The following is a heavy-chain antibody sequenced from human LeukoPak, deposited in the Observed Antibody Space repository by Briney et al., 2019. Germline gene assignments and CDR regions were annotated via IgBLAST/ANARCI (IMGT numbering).Heavy chain of an antibody. Sequence: GASVKVSCKASGGTFNSYAISWVRQAPGQGLEWMGRIIPILGIANYAQKFQGRVTITADKSTGTAYMELSSLRSEDTAVYYCARGNYWFGEFGGRWFDYWGQGTLVTVSS. CDR1: GGTFNSYA. CDR2: IIPILGIA. D-gene: IGHD3-10*01. CDR3: ARGNYWFGEFGGRWFDY. V-gene: IGHV1-69*04. J-gene: IGHJ4*02.